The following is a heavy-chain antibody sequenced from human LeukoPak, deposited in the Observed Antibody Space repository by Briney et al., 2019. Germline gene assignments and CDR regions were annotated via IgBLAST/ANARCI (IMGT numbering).Heavy chain of an antibody. J-gene: IGHJ4*02. V-gene: IGHV3-11*04. CDR3: ARGQYGVNSYYFDY. Sequence: GGSLRLSCAASGFTFSDYYMTWIRQAPGKGLEWVSYISRGGTSIYYADSMKGRFTISRDNAKRSLYLQMNSLRAEDTAVYYCARGQYGVNSYYFDYWGQGTLVTVSS. CDR1: GFTFSDYY. CDR2: ISRGGTSI. D-gene: IGHD4-23*01.